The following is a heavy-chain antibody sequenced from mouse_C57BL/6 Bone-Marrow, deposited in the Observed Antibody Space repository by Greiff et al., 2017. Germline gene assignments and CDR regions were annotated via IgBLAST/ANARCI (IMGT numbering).Heavy chain of an antibody. CDR2: INPNNGGT. J-gene: IGHJ2*01. Sequence: EVQLQQSGPELVKPGASVKIPCKASGYTFTDYNMDWVKQSHGKSLEWIGDINPNNGGTIYNQKFKGKATLTVDTSSSTAYMELRSLTSEDTAVYYCAREDGYYLDYWGQGTTLTVSS. D-gene: IGHD2-3*01. CDR1: GYTFTDYN. V-gene: IGHV1-18*01. CDR3: AREDGYYLDY.